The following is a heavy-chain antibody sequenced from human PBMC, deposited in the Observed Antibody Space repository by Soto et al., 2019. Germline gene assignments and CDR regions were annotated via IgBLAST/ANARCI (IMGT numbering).Heavy chain of an antibody. J-gene: IGHJ6*02. Sequence: VEFRRLAYGASGFTFRSYAMSWVRQAPGKGVEWVSAISGSGGSTYYADSAKGRFTISRDNSKNTLYLQMNSLSAEATAVYYSPPHGYSYGYAAYCGMDVWGLGSTGT. CDR1: GFTFRSYA. D-gene: IGHD5-18*01. V-gene: IGHV3-23*01. CDR2: ISGSGGST. CDR3: PPHGYSYGYAAYCGMDV.